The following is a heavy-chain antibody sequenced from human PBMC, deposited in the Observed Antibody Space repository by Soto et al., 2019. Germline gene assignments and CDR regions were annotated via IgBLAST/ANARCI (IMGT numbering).Heavy chain of an antibody. CDR3: ARGIAAAGTSFDY. Sequence: QVQLVQSGAEVKKPGSSVKVSCKASGGTFSSYTISWVRQAPGQGLGWMGRIIPILGIANYAQKFQGRVTITADKSTSTAYMELSSLRSEDTAVYYCARGIAAAGTSFDYWGQGTLVTVSS. J-gene: IGHJ4*02. CDR1: GGTFSSYT. D-gene: IGHD6-13*01. CDR2: IIPILGIA. V-gene: IGHV1-69*02.